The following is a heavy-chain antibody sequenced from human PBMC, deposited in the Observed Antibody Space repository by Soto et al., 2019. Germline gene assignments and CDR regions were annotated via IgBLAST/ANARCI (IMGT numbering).Heavy chain of an antibody. Sequence: SETLSLTCTVSGGSISSGDYYWSWIRQPPGKGLEWIGYIYYSGSTYYNPSLKSRVTISVDTSKNQFSLKLSSVTAADTDVYYCARRHGSGKFDYWGPGTLVTVSS. V-gene: IGHV4-30-4*01. D-gene: IGHD3-10*01. CDR2: IYYSGST. CDR1: GGSISSGDYY. J-gene: IGHJ4*02. CDR3: ARRHGSGKFDY.